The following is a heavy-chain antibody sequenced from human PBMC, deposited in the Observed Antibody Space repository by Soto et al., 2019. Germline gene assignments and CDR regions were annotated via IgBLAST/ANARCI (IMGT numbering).Heavy chain of an antibody. CDR3: ARDSLLWFGEFPSLGYGMDV. CDR1: GFTFSSYW. Sequence: GGSLRLSCAASGFTFSSYWMHWVRQAPGKGLVWVSRINSDGSSTSYADSVKGRFTISRDNAKNTLYLQMNSLRAEDTAVYYCARDSLLWFGEFPSLGYGMDVWGQGTTVTVSS. V-gene: IGHV3-74*01. J-gene: IGHJ6*02. D-gene: IGHD3-10*01. CDR2: INSDGSST.